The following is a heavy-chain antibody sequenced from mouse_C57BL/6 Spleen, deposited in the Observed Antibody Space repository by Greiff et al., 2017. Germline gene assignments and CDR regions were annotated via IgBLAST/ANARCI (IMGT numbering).Heavy chain of an antibody. CDR1: GFTFSDSY. J-gene: IGHJ4*01. CDR2: INYDGSSH. Sequence: DVQLVESEGGLVQPGSSMKLSCTASGFTFSDSYMAWVRQVPEKGLEWVANINYDGSSHYYLDSLQSRFIISRDNAKNILYLQMSSLKSEDTATYYCARELDYAMDYWGQGTSVTVSS. CDR3: ARELDYAMDY. D-gene: IGHD4-1*01. V-gene: IGHV5-16*01.